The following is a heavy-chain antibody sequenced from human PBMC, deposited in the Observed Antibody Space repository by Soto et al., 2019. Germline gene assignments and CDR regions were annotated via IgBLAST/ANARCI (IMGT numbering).Heavy chain of an antibody. Sequence: QVQLVESGGGMVQAGTSLRRSCTGSGFTFNSLSLHWVRQGPDKGLEWVAVVSFDGKVTYYADSVKGRFTVSRDNSKNTSNLQATRLRAEDTAVYYCAREPYGDSQYFDYWGQGTTVTVSS. J-gene: IGHJ4*02. V-gene: IGHV3-30*04. CDR1: GFTFNSLS. CDR2: VSFDGKVT. CDR3: AREPYGDSQYFDY. D-gene: IGHD2-21*02.